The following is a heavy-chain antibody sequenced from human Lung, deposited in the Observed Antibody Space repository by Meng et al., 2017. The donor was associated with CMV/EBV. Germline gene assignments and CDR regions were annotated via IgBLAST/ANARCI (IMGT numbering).Heavy chain of an antibody. D-gene: IGHD2-2*01. J-gene: IGHJ5*02. Sequence: SXKGSGSSFTSYWIAWVRQMPGKGLEWMGLIYPGDSDNTYSPSFQGRVTISADKSISTNYLQWSSLKASDTAIYYCARLLDTRTWDNRFDPWGQGTXVTVDS. CDR2: IYPGDSDN. V-gene: IGHV5-51*01. CDR3: ARLLDTRTWDNRFDP. CDR1: GSSFTSYW.